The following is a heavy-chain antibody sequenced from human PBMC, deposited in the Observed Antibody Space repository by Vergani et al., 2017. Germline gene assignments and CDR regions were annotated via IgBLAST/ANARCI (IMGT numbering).Heavy chain of an antibody. D-gene: IGHD6-13*01. J-gene: IGHJ4*02. CDR3: ASAYSSSWYPY. CDR1: GGSISSYY. CDR2: IYYSGST. V-gene: IGHV4-59*01. Sequence: QVLLQESGPGLVKPSETLSLTCTVSGGSISSYYWSWIRQHPGKGLEWIRYIYYSGSTNYNPSLKSRVTISVDTSKSQFSRTLSSLTAADTAVYYCASAYSSSWYPYWGQGTLVTVSS.